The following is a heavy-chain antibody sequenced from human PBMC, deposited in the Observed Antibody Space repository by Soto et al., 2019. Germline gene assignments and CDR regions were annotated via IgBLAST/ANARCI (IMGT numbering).Heavy chain of an antibody. V-gene: IGHV4-39*01. CDR3: GRGLDGRWLVIDS. Sequence: PSETLSLTCTVSGGSISSNSHYWGWIRQPPGKGLEWIGSMYYTGTTYYNPSLKSRVTITVDTSKKQFSLKLTSVTAADTAVYYCGRGLDGRWLVIDSWGQGTLVTVSS. J-gene: IGHJ4*02. D-gene: IGHD6-6*01. CDR1: GGSISSNSHY. CDR2: MYYTGTT.